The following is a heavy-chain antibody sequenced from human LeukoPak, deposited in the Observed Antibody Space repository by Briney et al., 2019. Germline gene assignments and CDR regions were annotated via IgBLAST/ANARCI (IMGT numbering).Heavy chain of an antibody. Sequence: GGSLRVSCSGSVFTLCDQHMDLVRQAPGKGLEWVGRSRNKANSYTTEYAASVTGRFTIARDDSENSLYLRRSSLKTEDTAVYYCAREDSSGYSNLWAQGTLVTVSS. CDR3: AREDSSGYSNL. CDR2: SRNKANSYTT. D-gene: IGHD3-22*01. CDR1: VFTLCDQH. J-gene: IGHJ5*02. V-gene: IGHV3-72*01.